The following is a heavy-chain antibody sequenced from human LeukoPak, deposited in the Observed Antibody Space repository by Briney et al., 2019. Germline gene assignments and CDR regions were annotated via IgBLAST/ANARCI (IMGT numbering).Heavy chain of an antibody. CDR3: ARSPGNDGDYERVSYYYYGMDV. CDR2: MNPNSGNT. V-gene: IGHV1-8*01. Sequence: VASVKVSCKASGYTFTSYDINWVRQATGQGLEWMGWMNPNSGNTGYAQKFQGRVTMTRNTSISTAYMELSSLRSEDTAAYYCARSPGNDGDYERVSYYYYGMDVWGQGTTATVSS. J-gene: IGHJ6*02. D-gene: IGHD4-17*01. CDR1: GYTFTSYD.